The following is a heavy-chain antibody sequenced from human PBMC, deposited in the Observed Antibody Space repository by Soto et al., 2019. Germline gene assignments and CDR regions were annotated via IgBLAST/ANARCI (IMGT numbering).Heavy chain of an antibody. V-gene: IGHV3-30*18. J-gene: IGHJ6*02. Sequence: QVQLVESGGGVVQPGRSLRLSCAASGFTFSSYGMHWVRQAPGKGLEWVALISHDGSNKYYVDSVKGRFTISRDHSKKTLFLQMSSLRAGATAVYYCAKDRLRGGFLTTATTNGMDVWGQGTTVTVSS. D-gene: IGHD1-26*01. CDR3: AKDRLRGGFLTTATTNGMDV. CDR1: GFTFSSYG. CDR2: ISHDGSNK.